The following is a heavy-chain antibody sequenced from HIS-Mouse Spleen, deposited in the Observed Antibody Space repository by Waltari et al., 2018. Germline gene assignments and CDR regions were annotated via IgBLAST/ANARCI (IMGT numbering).Heavy chain of an antibody. CDR2: IYYSGST. D-gene: IGHD6-13*01. V-gene: IGHV4-39*07. CDR1: GGSISSSSYS. CDR3: AREIPYSSSWYDWYFDL. J-gene: IGHJ2*01. Sequence: QLQLQESGPGLVKPSETLSLTCTVSGGSISSSSYSWGRIRQPPGKGLEWIGSIYYSGSTYYNASLKSRVTISVDTSKNQFSLKLSSVTAADTAVYYCAREIPYSSSWYDWYFDLWGRGTLVTVSS.